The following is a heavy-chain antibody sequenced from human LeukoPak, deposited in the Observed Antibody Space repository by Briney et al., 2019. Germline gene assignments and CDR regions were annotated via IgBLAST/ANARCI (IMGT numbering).Heavy chain of an antibody. CDR2: IYHSGST. CDR3: ARVVVAATFFDY. Sequence: SETLSLTCAVSGYSISSGYYWGWIRQPPGKGLEWIGSIYHSGSTYYNPSLKSRVTISVDTSKNQFSLKLSSVTAADTAVHYCARVVVAATFFDYWGQGTLVTVSS. CDR1: GYSISSGYY. J-gene: IGHJ4*02. D-gene: IGHD2-15*01. V-gene: IGHV4-38-2*01.